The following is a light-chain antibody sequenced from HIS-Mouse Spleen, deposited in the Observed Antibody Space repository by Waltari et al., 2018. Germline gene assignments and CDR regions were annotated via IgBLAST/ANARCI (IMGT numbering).Light chain of an antibody. CDR1: SSDVGGYNY. CDR2: DVS. V-gene: IGLV2-14*03. CDR3: SSYTSSSTPYV. J-gene: IGLJ1*01. Sequence: QSALTQPASVSGSPGPSSTISCTGTSSDVGGYNYVPRYQQHPGKAPKLMIYDVSNRPSGVSNRFSGSKSGNTASLTISGLQAEDEADYYCSSYTSSSTPYVFGTGTKVTVL.